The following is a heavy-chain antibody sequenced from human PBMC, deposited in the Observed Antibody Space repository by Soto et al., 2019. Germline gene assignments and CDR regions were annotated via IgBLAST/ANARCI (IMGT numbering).Heavy chain of an antibody. V-gene: IGHV3-33*05. CDR3: ARLGTTGGLAV. D-gene: IGHD3-16*01. CDR2: TSYDGSNN. Sequence: QVQLVESGGGVVQPGTSLRLSCVGSGFTFRSYVIHWVRQAPGKGLEWVALTSYDGSNNFYGDSVKGRFTISRHNSRNTVELQMDSLRFEDTALYYCARLGTTGGLAVWGQGTLVSVSS. CDR1: GFTFRSYV. J-gene: IGHJ4*02.